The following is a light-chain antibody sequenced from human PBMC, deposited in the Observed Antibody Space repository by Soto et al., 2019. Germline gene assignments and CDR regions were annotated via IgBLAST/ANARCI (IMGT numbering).Light chain of an antibody. CDR2: GAS. Sequence: EIIMTQSPATLSVSPGERATLSCRASQSVSSNLAWYQQKPGQAPRLLIYGASTRATGVPARFSGSGSGTELTLTISSLQSEDFAVYHCQQYNYWPWTFGQGTKVEIK. J-gene: IGKJ1*01. CDR1: QSVSSN. V-gene: IGKV3-15*01. CDR3: QQYNYWPWT.